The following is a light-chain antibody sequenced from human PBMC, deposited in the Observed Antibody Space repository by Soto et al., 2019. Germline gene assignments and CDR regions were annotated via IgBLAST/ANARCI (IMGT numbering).Light chain of an antibody. CDR1: SSDVGSYNL. Sequence: QSALTQPASVSGSPGQSITISCAGTSSDVGSYNLVSWYQKYPGKAPKLMIYEVTKRPSGVSNRFSGSKSGNTASLTISGLQAEDEADYYCCSYSGSRTLVFGGGIKLTVL. J-gene: IGLJ2*01. V-gene: IGLV2-23*02. CDR3: CSYSGSRTLV. CDR2: EVT.